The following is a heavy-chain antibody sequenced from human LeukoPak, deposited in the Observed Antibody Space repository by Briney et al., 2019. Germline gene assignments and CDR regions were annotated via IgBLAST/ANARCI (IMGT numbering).Heavy chain of an antibody. Sequence: ASVKVSCKASGGTFSSYAISWVRQAPGQGLEWMGRIIPILGIANYAQKFQGRVTITADKSTSTAYMELSSLRSDDTAVYYCARDYFSKGVVIMAYWGQGTLVTVSS. V-gene: IGHV1-69*04. D-gene: IGHD3-3*01. CDR2: IIPILGIA. J-gene: IGHJ4*02. CDR1: GGTFSSYA. CDR3: ARDYFSKGVVIMAY.